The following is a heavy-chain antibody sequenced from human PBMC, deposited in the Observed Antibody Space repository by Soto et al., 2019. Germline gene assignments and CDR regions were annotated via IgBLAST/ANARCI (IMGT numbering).Heavy chain of an antibody. D-gene: IGHD5-12*01. Sequence: ASVKVSCKASGYTFNGYYMHWVRQAPGQGLEWMGLINHNSGGTNYAQKFQGRVTMTRDTTISTAYMELSRLRSDDAAVYYCAIVPGYDSECYYYYGLDVGGQETRVTVSS. CDR1: GYTFNGYY. J-gene: IGHJ6*02. V-gene: IGHV1-2*02. CDR3: AIVPGYDSECYYYYGLDV. CDR2: INHNSGGT.